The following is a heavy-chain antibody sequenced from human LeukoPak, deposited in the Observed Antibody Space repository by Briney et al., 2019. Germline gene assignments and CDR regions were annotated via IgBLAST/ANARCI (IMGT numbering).Heavy chain of an antibody. CDR2: IYYSGNT. CDR3: ARGHTNFYGSENYYNSDY. J-gene: IGHJ4*02. Sequence: SETLSLTCTVSGGSITGSSHHWAWIRQPPGKGLEWIGSIYYSGNTYYNPSLKSRVTISVDTSKNQFSLKLSSVTAEDTAVYYCARGHTNFYGSENYYNSDYWGQGTLVTVSS. CDR1: GGSITGSSHH. V-gene: IGHV4-39*07. D-gene: IGHD3-10*01.